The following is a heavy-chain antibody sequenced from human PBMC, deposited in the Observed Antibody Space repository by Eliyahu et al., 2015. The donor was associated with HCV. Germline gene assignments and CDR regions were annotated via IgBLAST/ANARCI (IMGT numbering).Heavy chain of an antibody. J-gene: IGHJ3*02. V-gene: IGHV4-59*01. CDR2: IYYSGST. Sequence: QVQLQESGPGLVKPSETLSLTCTVSGGSISSYYWSWIRQPPGKGLEWIGYIYYSGSTNYNPSLKSRVTISVDTSKNQFSLKLSSVTAADTAVYYCARVSGGSYYEGSDAFDIWGQGTMVTVSS. D-gene: IGHD1-26*01. CDR1: GGSISSYY. CDR3: ARVSGGSYYEGSDAFDI.